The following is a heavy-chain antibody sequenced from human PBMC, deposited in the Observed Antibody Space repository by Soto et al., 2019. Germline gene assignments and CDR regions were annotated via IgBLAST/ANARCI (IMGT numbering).Heavy chain of an antibody. V-gene: IGHV4-4*02. Sequence: QVQLQESGPGLVKPSGTLSLTCAVSGGSISSSNWWSWVRQPPGKGLEWIGEIYHSGSTNYNPSLNSRVTISVDKSKNHFSLRLSSVTAADTAVYYCARGAARSPRTYDYWGQGTLVTVSS. J-gene: IGHJ4*02. D-gene: IGHD2-2*01. CDR2: IYHSGST. CDR3: ARGAARSPRTYDY. CDR1: GGSISSSNW.